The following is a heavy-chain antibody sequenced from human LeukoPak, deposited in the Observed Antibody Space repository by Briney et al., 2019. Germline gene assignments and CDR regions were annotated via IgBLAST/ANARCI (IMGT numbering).Heavy chain of an antibody. CDR1: GFTVSSNY. CDR3: AGGVGWHIDD. V-gene: IGHV3-7*04. J-gene: IGHJ4*02. D-gene: IGHD2-21*01. Sequence: GGSLRLSCAASGFTVSSNYMSWVRQAPGKGLEWVANIQQDGSEKNYVDSVKGRFTISRDNTKNLMYLQMNSLRPEDTAVYYCAGGVGWHIDDWGQGILVTVSS. CDR2: IQQDGSEK.